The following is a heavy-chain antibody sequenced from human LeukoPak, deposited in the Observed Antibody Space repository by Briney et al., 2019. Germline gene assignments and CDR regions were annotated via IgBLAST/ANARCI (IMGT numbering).Heavy chain of an antibody. Sequence: GGSLGLSCAASGFTFSTYAMNWVRQAPGKGLEWVAVISYDGRQNYYADSVKGRFTISRDNSKNTLYLQMNSLRDEDSAAYYCARVYLERLTAGYFDHWGQGTWVTVSS. CDR3: ARVYLERLTAGYFDH. J-gene: IGHJ4*02. CDR1: GFTFSTYA. D-gene: IGHD2-8*01. CDR2: ISYDGRQN. V-gene: IGHV3-30*04.